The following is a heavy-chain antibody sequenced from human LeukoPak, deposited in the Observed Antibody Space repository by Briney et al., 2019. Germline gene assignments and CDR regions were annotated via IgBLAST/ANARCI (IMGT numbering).Heavy chain of an antibody. V-gene: IGHV5-51*01. J-gene: IGHJ4*01. Sequence: GESLKISCKGSGYSFTSYWIGWVRQMPGKGLEWMGIIYPGDSDTRYSPSFQGQVTISADKSISTAYLQWSSLKASDTAMYYCARPYCSSTSCYGGKSPFDYWGQEPWSPSPQ. CDR1: GYSFTSYW. CDR2: IYPGDSDT. D-gene: IGHD2-2*01. CDR3: ARPYCSSTSCYGGKSPFDY.